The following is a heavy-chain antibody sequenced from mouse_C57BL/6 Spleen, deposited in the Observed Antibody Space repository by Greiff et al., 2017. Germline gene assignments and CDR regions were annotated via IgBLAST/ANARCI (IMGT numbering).Heavy chain of an antibody. CDR3: ARGDCFAY. CDR1: GYTFTSYG. CDR2: IYPRSGNT. V-gene: IGHV1-81*01. J-gene: IGHJ3*01. Sequence: QVQLKESGAELARPGASVKLSCKASGYTFTSYGISWVKQRTGQGLEWIGEIYPRSGNTYYNEKFKGKATLTADKSSSTAYMELRSLTSEDSAVYFCARGDCFAYWGQGTLVTVSA.